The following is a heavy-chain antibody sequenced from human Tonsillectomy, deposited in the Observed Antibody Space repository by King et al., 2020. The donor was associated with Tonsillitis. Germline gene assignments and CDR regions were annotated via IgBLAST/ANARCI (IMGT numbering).Heavy chain of an antibody. D-gene: IGHD3-22*01. Sequence: VQLVESGGGLVQPGGSLRLSCAASGFTFSSYTMSWVRQAPGKGLEWVSGITGSGGDTYYADSVKGRFTISRDNSKNTVYLQMNKLRAEDTAKYYCAKDHGVGSGSSPFDFWGQGTLVTVSS. V-gene: IGHV3-23*04. CDR3: AKDHGVGSGSSPFDF. J-gene: IGHJ4*02. CDR1: GFTFSSYT. CDR2: ITGSGGDT.